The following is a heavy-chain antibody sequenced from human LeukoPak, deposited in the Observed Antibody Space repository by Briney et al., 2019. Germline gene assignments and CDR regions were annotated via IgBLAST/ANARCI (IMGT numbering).Heavy chain of an antibody. V-gene: IGHV1-2*02. D-gene: IGHD6-13*01. CDR3: ARPSSSWYEY. CDR2: INPNSGGT. CDR1: GYTFTGYY. Sequence: EASVKVSCKASGYTFTGYYMHWVRQAPGQGLEWMGWINPNSGGTNYAQKFQGRVTMATDTSTSTAYMELRSLRSDDTAVYYCARPSSSWYEYWGQGTLVTVSS. J-gene: IGHJ4*02.